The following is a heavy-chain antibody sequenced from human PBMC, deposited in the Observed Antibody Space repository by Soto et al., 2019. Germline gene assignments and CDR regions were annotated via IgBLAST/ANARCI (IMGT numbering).Heavy chain of an antibody. CDR3: ARVRARRSSSSLSVNWFDP. CDR2: IYYSGST. J-gene: IGHJ5*02. CDR1: GGSISSSSYY. V-gene: IGHV4-39*01. D-gene: IGHD6-6*01. Sequence: PSETLSLTCAVSGGSISSSSYYWGWIRQPPGKGLEWIGSIYYSGSTYYNPSLKSRVTISVDTSKNQFSLKLSSVTAADTAVYYCARVRARRSSSSLSVNWFDPWGQGTLVTVSS.